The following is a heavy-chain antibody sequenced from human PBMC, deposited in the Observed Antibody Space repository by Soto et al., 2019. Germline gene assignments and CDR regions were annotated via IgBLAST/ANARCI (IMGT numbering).Heavy chain of an antibody. Sequence: PGGSLRRSCAASGFSFSNGMHWVRQAPGKGLEWVAFISNDGSNKYYADSVKGRFTISRDNSKNTLYLQMNSLRAEDTAVYYCALGYQLLSFDPWGQGTLVTVS. D-gene: IGHD2-2*01. J-gene: IGHJ5*02. V-gene: IGHV3-30*03. CDR3: ALGYQLLSFDP. CDR2: ISNDGSNK. CDR1: GFSFSNG.